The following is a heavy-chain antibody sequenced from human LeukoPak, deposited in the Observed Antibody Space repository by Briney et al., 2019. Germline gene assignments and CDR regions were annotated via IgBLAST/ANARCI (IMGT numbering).Heavy chain of an antibody. J-gene: IGHJ2*01. Sequence: PSETLSLTCTVSGDSIRDYHCNWIRQSPGKGLEWIGNISYSGSPKYNPSLKSRVTLSVDTSKNQFSLKLTSATAADTAVYYCAREVGAPGWYFDLWGRGTLVTVSS. CDR2: ISYSGSP. CDR3: AREVGAPGWYFDL. V-gene: IGHV4-59*01. D-gene: IGHD1-26*01. CDR1: GDSIRDYH.